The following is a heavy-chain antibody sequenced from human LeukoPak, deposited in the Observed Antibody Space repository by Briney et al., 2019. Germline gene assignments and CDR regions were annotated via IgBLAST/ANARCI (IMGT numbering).Heavy chain of an antibody. CDR2: IIPILGIA. J-gene: IGHJ1*01. V-gene: IGHV1-69*04. D-gene: IGHD3-22*01. CDR1: GGTFSSYA. Sequence: ASVKVSCKASGGTFSSYAISWVRQAPGQGLEWMGRIIPILGIANYAQKFQGRVTITADKSTSTAYMELSSLRSEDTAVYYCASAYYYDSSGYYFGWFQHWGQGTLVTVSS. CDR3: ASAYYYDSSGYYFGWFQH.